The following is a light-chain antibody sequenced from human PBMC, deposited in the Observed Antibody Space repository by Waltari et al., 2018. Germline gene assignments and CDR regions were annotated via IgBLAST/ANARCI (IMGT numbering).Light chain of an antibody. Sequence: HSALTQPPSASGSPGPSVTISCPGTSSDVGGYNSVSWYQQHPGKAPKLMIYEVTKRSSGVPDRFSGSKSGNTASLTVSGLQADDEADYYCSSYADSDNLVFGGGTKLTVL. V-gene: IGLV2-8*01. CDR1: SSDVGGYNS. CDR2: EVT. J-gene: IGLJ3*02. CDR3: SSYADSDNLV.